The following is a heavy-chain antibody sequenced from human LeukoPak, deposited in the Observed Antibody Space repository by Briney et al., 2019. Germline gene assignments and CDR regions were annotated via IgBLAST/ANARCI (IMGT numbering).Heavy chain of an antibody. Sequence: SETLSLTCAVYGGSFSGYYWSWIRQPPGKGLEWIGEINHSGSTNYNPSLKSRVTISVDTSKNQFSLKLSSVTAADTAVYYCASTYYYDSSGYPLDYWGQGTLVTVSS. D-gene: IGHD3-22*01. J-gene: IGHJ4*02. CDR2: INHSGST. CDR1: GGSFSGYY. V-gene: IGHV4-34*01. CDR3: ASTYYYDSSGYPLDY.